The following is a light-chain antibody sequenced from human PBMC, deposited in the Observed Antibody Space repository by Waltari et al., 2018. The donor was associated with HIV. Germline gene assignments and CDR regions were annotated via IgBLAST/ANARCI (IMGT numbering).Light chain of an antibody. J-gene: IGKJ1*01. CDR1: PSVGSR. CDR3: QQYSTWPLT. Sequence: VMTQSPATLLESPGKTANLSCRASPSVGSRLAWYQQKPGRGPRLLIYGASSRASYGPPTFSGSGAGTDFSLSISSLRSDDVGIYYCQQYSTWPLTFGRGTTVEIK. V-gene: IGKV3-15*01. CDR2: GAS.